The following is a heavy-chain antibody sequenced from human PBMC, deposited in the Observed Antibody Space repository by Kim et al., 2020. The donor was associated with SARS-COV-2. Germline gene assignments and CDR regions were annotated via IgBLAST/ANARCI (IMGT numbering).Heavy chain of an antibody. D-gene: IGHD6-13*01. J-gene: IGHJ4*02. V-gene: IGHV3-23*01. Sequence: SLKGRFTISRDNSKNTLYLQMNSLRAEDTAVYYGAKATFHSSSWYYFDYWGQGTLVTVSS. CDR3: AKATFHSSSWYYFDY.